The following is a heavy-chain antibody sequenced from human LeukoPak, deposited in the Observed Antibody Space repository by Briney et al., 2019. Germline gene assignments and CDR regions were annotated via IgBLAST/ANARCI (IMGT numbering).Heavy chain of an antibody. CDR3: ARDGDGDYVFSYYFDY. V-gene: IGHV3-30*04. D-gene: IGHD4-17*01. J-gene: IGHJ4*02. CDR2: ISYDESNT. CDR1: GFTFSSYA. Sequence: GRSLRLSCAPPGFTFSSYAMRWVREAPGKELEWVALISYDESNTFYADSVKGRFTISRNNSKNTLYLQMNSLRVEDTAVYYCARDGDGDYVFSYYFDYWGQGTLVTVSS.